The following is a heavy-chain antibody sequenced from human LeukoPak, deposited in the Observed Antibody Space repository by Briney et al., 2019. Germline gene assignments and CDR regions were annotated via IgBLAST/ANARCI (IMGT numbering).Heavy chain of an antibody. CDR1: GGSLSSYY. J-gene: IGHJ5*02. CDR2: IQNSVTSY. V-gene: IGHV4-59*03. D-gene: IGHD2-21*01. CDR3: VRSPQLDG. Sequence: PSETLSLTCSVSGGSLSSYYWSWVRQPPGKGLEWIGYIQNSVTSYTDNPSRQSRLTIQLDTSKKQFSLSVTAVTAADTAVYYLVRSPQLDGWGQGTLVTVSS.